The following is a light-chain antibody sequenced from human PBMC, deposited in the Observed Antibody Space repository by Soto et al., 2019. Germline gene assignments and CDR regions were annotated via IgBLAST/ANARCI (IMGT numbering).Light chain of an antibody. J-gene: IGKJ1*01. CDR3: QQYDSYSWT. Sequence: DIQMTQAPSTLSASVGDRVTITCRASQSISYWLAWYQQKPGKAPTLLIYDASTLESGVPSRFSGSGFGTDFTLTISTLQPEDFATYYCQQYDSYSWTFGQGTKVDIK. CDR1: QSISYW. V-gene: IGKV1-5*01. CDR2: DAS.